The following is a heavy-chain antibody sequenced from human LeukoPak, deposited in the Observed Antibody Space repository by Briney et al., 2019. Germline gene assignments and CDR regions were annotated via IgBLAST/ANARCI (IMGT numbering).Heavy chain of an antibody. J-gene: IGHJ6*03. Sequence: GGSLRLSCAASGFTFSSYSMNWVRQAPGKGLEWVSSISSSSSYIYYADSVKGRFTISGDNAKNSLYLQMNSLRAEDTAVYYCARDGAAYDFWSGYSAYYMDVWGKGTTVTVSS. CDR2: ISSSSSYI. V-gene: IGHV3-21*01. D-gene: IGHD3-3*01. CDR1: GFTFSSYS. CDR3: ARDGAAYDFWSGYSAYYMDV.